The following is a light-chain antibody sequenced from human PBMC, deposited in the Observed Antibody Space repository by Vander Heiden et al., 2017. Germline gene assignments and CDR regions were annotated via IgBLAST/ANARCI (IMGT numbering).Light chain of an antibody. CDR1: QSLSSW. Sequence: DIQLTQSPSSLSASVGDRVTITCRASQSLSSWLDWYQQKPGKAPKLLIYEASSLQSGVPSRFSGSGSGTDFTLTISSLQPEDFATYYCQQNYSYPWTFGQGTKVEIK. CDR2: EAS. J-gene: IGKJ1*01. V-gene: IGKV1-5*01. CDR3: QQNYSYPWT.